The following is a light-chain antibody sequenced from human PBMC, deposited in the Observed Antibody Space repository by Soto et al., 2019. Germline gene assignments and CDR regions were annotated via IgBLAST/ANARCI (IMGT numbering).Light chain of an antibody. CDR2: GAS. CDR1: QSVSSSY. CDR3: HQASSFPLT. Sequence: EIVLTQSPGTLSLSPGERATLSCRASQSVSSSYLAWYQQKPGQAPRLLIYGASSRATGIPDRFSGSGSGTDFTLTISRLEPEDFATYYCHQASSFPLTFGGGTKVEIK. V-gene: IGKV3-20*01. J-gene: IGKJ4*01.